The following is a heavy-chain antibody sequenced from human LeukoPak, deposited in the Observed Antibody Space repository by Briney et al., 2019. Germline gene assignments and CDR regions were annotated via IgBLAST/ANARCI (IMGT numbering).Heavy chain of an antibody. J-gene: IGHJ3*01. Sequence: GASVKVSCKASGYTFTDYYMHWVRQAPGQGLDWVGWINPTSGATNYAQKFQGRVTTTRDTSNNTSYMELSRLRSDDTAVYYCAREFRTTTWSFDAFDLWGQGTMVTVSS. CDR1: GYTFTDYY. CDR2: INPTSGAT. D-gene: IGHD1/OR15-1a*01. CDR3: AREFRTTTWSFDAFDL. V-gene: IGHV1-2*02.